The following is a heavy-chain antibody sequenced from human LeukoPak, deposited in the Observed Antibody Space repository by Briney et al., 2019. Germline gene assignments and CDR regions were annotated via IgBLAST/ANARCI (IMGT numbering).Heavy chain of an antibody. V-gene: IGHV1-8*03. Sequence: ASVKVSCKASGYTFTGYDINWVRQATGQGLEWMGWMNPNSGNTGYAQKFQGRVTITRNTSISTAYMELSSLRSEDTAVYYCATEGKMVRGVYTDYWGQGTLVTVSS. D-gene: IGHD3-10*01. J-gene: IGHJ4*02. CDR3: ATEGKMVRGVYTDY. CDR1: GYTFTGYD. CDR2: MNPNSGNT.